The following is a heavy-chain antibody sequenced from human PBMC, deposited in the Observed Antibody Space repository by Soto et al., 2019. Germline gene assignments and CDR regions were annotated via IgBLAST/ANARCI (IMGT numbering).Heavy chain of an antibody. V-gene: IGHV4-34*01. D-gene: IGHD3-3*01. CDR1: GGSVNGYY. Sequence: SETLSLTCAVYGGSVNGYYWNWIRQPPGKGLEWIGEINHTGGTHYNPSLKSQVTMSVDTSKNQFSLRLSSVTAADTAIYYCATRITVFGLLIPPFDPWGQGTQVTVSS. CDR2: INHTGGT. CDR3: ATRITVFGLLIPPFDP. J-gene: IGHJ5*02.